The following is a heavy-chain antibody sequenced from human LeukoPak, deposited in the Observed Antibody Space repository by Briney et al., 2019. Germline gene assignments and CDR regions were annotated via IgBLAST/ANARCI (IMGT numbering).Heavy chain of an antibody. Sequence: GGSLRLSCTASGFTFNNYAMYWVRQAPRKGLEWVSAISGSGGSTYYADSVKGRFTISRDNSKNTLYLQMNSLRAEDTAVYYCAKDPTMIVVVIPDYWGQGTLVTVSS. V-gene: IGHV3-23*01. J-gene: IGHJ4*02. CDR1: GFTFNNYA. CDR2: ISGSGGST. D-gene: IGHD3-22*01. CDR3: AKDPTMIVVVIPDY.